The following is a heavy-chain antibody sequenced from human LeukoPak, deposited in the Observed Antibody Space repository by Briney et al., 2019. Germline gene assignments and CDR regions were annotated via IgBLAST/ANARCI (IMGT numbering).Heavy chain of an antibody. D-gene: IGHD3-16*01. V-gene: IGHV3-64D*06. CDR3: VKEGDYGYYFDY. CDR2: ISSNGGST. CDR1: GFTFSSYA. Sequence: GGSLRLSCSSSGFTFSSYAMDWVRQAPGKGLEYVSTISSNGGSTYYADSVKGRFTISRDDSKNTLYLRMSSLRAEDTAVYYCVKEGDYGYYFDYWGQGTLVTVSS. J-gene: IGHJ4*02.